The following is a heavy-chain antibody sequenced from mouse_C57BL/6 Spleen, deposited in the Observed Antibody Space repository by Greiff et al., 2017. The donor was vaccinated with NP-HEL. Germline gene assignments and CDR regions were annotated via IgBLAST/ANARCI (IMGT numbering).Heavy chain of an antibody. Sequence: DVHLVESGGGLVKPGGSLKLSCAASGFTFSSYAMSWVRQTPEKRLEWVATISDGGSYTYYPDNVKGRFTISRDNAKNNLYLQMSHLKSEDTAMYYCAREEMVMTGHWGQGTSVTVSS. CDR2: ISDGGSYT. D-gene: IGHD2-2*01. CDR3: AREEMVMTGH. CDR1: GFTFSSYA. V-gene: IGHV5-4*01. J-gene: IGHJ4*01.